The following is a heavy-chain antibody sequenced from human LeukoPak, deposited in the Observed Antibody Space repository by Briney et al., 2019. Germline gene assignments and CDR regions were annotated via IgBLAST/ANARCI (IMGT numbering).Heavy chain of an antibody. CDR3: ARSGFCSSTSCSSSLYYYYYGMDV. J-gene: IGHJ6*02. CDR1: GGTFSSYA. CDR2: IIPILGIA. D-gene: IGHD2-2*01. Sequence: GASVKVSCKASGGTFSSYAISWVRQAPGQGLEWMGRIIPILGIANYAQKFQGRVTITADKSTSTAYMELSSLRSDDTAVYYCARSGFCSSTSCSSSLYYYYYGMDVWGQGTTVTVSS. V-gene: IGHV1-69*04.